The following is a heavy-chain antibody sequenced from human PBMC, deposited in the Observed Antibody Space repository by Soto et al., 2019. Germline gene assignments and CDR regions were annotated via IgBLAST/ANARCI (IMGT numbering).Heavy chain of an antibody. CDR2: IYWDDDK. V-gene: IGHV2-5*02. CDR1: GFSLTTSGVG. J-gene: IGHJ4*02. CDR3: AHRVLRTVFGLVTTTAIYFDF. D-gene: IGHD3-3*01. Sequence: ITLNESGPTVVRPTETLTLTCRFSGFSLTTSGVGVGWIRQSPGKAPEWLALIYWDDDKRYSASLKSRLTSTKVTSKNQVVLTVSDLDPTDTATYYCAHRVLRTVFGLVTTTAIYFDFWGQGTPVAVSS.